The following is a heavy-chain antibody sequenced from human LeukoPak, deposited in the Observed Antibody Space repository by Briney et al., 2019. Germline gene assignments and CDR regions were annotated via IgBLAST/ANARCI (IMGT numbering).Heavy chain of an antibody. V-gene: IGHV4-59*01. Sequence: PSETLSLTCAVSGGSISSYYWSWIRQPPGKGLEWIGYIYYTGSTNYNPSLKSRVTISVDTSKNQFSLMLTSVTAADTAVYYCARMAGYSNFYYYYGMDVWGQGTTVTVSS. CDR3: ARMAGYSNFYYYYGMDV. D-gene: IGHD6-13*01. CDR2: IYYTGST. CDR1: GGSISSYY. J-gene: IGHJ6*02.